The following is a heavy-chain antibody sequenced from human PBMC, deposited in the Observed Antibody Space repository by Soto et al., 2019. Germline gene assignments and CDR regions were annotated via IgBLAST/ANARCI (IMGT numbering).Heavy chain of an antibody. Sequence: SETLSLTSAVYGGSFSGYYWSWIRQPPGKGLEWIGEINHSGSTNYNPSLKSRVTISVDTSKNQFSLKLSSVTAADTAVYYCARGHYDFWSGYYRYPTFYYFDYWGQGTLVTVSS. V-gene: IGHV4-34*01. J-gene: IGHJ4*02. CDR3: ARGHYDFWSGYYRYPTFYYFDY. D-gene: IGHD3-3*01. CDR1: GGSFSGYY. CDR2: INHSGST.